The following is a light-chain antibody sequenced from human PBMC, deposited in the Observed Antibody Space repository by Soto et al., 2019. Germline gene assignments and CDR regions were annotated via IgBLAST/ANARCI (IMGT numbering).Light chain of an antibody. CDR3: SSYTTSNTWI. CDR1: SSVAGNYKY. J-gene: IGLJ2*01. V-gene: IGLV2-14*01. CDR2: EVR. Sequence: QSALTQPASVSGSPGQSITISCTATSSVAGNYKYVSWYQQYPGKAPKLIIYEVRNRPSRVSSRFSGSKSGNTASLTISGLQAEDEADYYCSSYTTSNTWIFGGGTKLTVL.